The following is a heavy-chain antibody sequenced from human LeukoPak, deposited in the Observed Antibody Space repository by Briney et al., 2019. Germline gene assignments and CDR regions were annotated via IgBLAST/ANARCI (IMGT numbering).Heavy chain of an antibody. CDR2: ISSSATGSNT. CDR1: GFTFSDYY. V-gene: IGHV3-11*01. J-gene: IGHJ4*02. Sequence: GGSLRLFCAASGFTFSDYYLSWVRQAPGKRLEWVSFISSSATGSNTWYADSVEGRFTISRDNAKKSLFLQMNSLRAEDTAVYYCARALGAAVALSDFWGQGTLVTVSS. D-gene: IGHD6-19*01. CDR3: ARALGAAVALSDF.